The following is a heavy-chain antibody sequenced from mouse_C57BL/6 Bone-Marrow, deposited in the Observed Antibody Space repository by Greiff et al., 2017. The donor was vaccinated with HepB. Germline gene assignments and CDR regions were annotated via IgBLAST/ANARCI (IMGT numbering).Heavy chain of an antibody. Sequence: VQLQQSGAELVRPGASVKLSCTASGFNIKDDYMHWVKQRPEQGLEWIGWIDPENGDTEYASKFQGKATITADTSSNTAYLQLSSLTSEDTAVYYCTTPYYYGRVDYWGQGTTLTVSS. V-gene: IGHV14-4*01. J-gene: IGHJ2*01. CDR2: IDPENGDT. CDR1: GFNIKDDY. CDR3: TTPYYYGRVDY. D-gene: IGHD1-1*01.